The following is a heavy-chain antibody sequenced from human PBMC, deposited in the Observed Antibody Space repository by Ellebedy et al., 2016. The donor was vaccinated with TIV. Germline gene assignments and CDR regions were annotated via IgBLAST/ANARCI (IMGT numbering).Heavy chain of an antibody. Sequence: GGSLRLXXAASGFTFSNYGMHWVRQAPGKGLEWVATISFDGSNKYYADSVKGRFTISRDNSKNTLYLQMNGLRTEDTAVFYCAKLFFTYHSKYFDPWGPGTLVAVSS. J-gene: IGHJ5*02. D-gene: IGHD2-2*01. CDR2: ISFDGSNK. CDR3: AKLFFTYHSKYFDP. V-gene: IGHV3-30*18. CDR1: GFTFSNYG.